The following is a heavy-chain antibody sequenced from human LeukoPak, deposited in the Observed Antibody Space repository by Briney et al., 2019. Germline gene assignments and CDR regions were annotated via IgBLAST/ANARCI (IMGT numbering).Heavy chain of an antibody. CDR3: ARAGYRSSGGYFDY. V-gene: IGHV4-4*07. CDR1: GGSISSYH. CDR2: IYSSGST. Sequence: KSSETLSLTCSVSGGSISSYHWTWIRQPAGKGLEWIGRIYSSGSTNYNPSLKSRVTMSVDTSKNQFSLKLSSVTAADTAVYYCARAGYRSSGGYFDYWGQGTLVTVSS. D-gene: IGHD6-25*01. J-gene: IGHJ4*02.